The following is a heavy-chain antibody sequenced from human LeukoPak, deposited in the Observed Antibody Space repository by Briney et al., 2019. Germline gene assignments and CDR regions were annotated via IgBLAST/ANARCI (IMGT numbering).Heavy chain of an antibody. Sequence: PGGSLRLSCAASGFTFSSHAMSWVRQAPGKGLEWVSAISGSGGSTYYADSVKGRFTISRDNSKNTLYLQMNSLRAEDTAVYYCAKGTMVRGVIITPFDYWGQGTLVTVSS. V-gene: IGHV3-23*01. CDR3: AKGTMVRGVIITPFDY. D-gene: IGHD3-10*01. CDR2: ISGSGGST. CDR1: GFTFSSHA. J-gene: IGHJ4*02.